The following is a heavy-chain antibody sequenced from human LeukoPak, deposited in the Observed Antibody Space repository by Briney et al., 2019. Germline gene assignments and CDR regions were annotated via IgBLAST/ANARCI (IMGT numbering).Heavy chain of an antibody. J-gene: IGHJ4*02. V-gene: IGHV3-23*01. Sequence: GGSLRLSCAASGFTFSIYDLSWVRQAPGKGLECVSAIDRGVGSTYYADSVKGRFTISRDNSKNTLYLQMNNLRVDDTAVYYCAKKGQADDGGKPDWGQGTLVTVSS. CDR2: IDRGVGST. CDR3: AKKGQADDGGKPD. CDR1: GFTFSIYD. D-gene: IGHD4-23*01.